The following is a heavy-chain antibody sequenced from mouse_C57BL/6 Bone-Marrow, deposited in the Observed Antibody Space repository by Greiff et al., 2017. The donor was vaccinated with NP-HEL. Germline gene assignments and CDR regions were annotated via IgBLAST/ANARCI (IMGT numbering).Heavy chain of an antibody. CDR2: IYPNSCST. CDR1: GYTFTSYW. J-gene: IGHJ2*01. V-gene: IGHV1-64*01. D-gene: IGHD2-5*01. Sequence: QVQLQQPGAELVKPGASVKLSCKASGYTFTSYWMHWVKQRPGQGLEWIGMIYPNSCSTNYNEKFKSKATLTVDKSSSTAYMQLSSRTSEDYAVYYCARENDSNLYYFDYWGQGTTLTVSA. CDR3: ARENDSNLYYFDY.